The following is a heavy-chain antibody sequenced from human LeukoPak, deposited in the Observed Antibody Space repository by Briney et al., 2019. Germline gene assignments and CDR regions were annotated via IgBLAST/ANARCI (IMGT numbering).Heavy chain of an antibody. D-gene: IGHD2-21*02. V-gene: IGHV1-18*01. CDR3: ARSPDYCGGDCNSDY. CDR2: ISAYNGNT. J-gene: IGHJ4*02. CDR1: GYTVTNYA. Sequence: ASVKVSCKASGYTVTNYAISWLRQAPGQGLEWMGWISAYNGNTNYAQKHQGRVTMTTDTSTTTAYMELRSLRSDDTGVYYCARSPDYCGGDCNSDYWGQGTLITVSS.